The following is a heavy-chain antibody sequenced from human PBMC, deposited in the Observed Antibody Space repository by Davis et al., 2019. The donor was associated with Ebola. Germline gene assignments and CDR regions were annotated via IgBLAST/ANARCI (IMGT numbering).Heavy chain of an antibody. Sequence: GESLKISCKGSGYSFDSQWIGWVRQMPGKGLEWMGIIYPGDSDTRYSPTFQGQVTISADKSISTAYLQWSSLKASDTAMYYCARQVSTYWYFDLWGRGTLVTVSS. CDR3: ARQVSTYWYFDL. CDR2: IYPGDSDT. D-gene: IGHD5/OR15-5a*01. J-gene: IGHJ2*01. V-gene: IGHV5-51*01. CDR1: GYSFDSQW.